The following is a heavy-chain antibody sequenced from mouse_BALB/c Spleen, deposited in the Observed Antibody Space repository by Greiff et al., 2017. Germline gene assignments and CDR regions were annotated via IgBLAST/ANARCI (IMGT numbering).Heavy chain of an antibody. V-gene: IGHV1-69*02. CDR1: GYTFTSYW. J-gene: IGHJ4*01. CDR2: IYPSDSYT. Sequence: VKLQQPGAELVRPGASVKLSCKASGYTFTSYWINWVKQRPGQGLEWIGNIYPSDSYTNYNQKFKDKATLTVDKSSSTAYMQLSSPTSEDSAVYYCTRDYGAMDYWGQGTSVTVSS. CDR3: TRDYGAMDY. D-gene: IGHD1-1*01.